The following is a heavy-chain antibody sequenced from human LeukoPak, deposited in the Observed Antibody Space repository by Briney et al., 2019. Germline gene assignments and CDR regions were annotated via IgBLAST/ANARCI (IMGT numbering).Heavy chain of an antibody. J-gene: IGHJ4*02. CDR1: GYTFTSYD. Sequence: GASVKVSCKASGYTFTSYDINWVRQATGQGLEWMGWMNPNSGSTGYAQNFQGRVTMTRNTAISTAYMELSSLRSEDTAVYFCARGPRGGQLGGYWGQGTLVTVSS. CDR3: ARGPRGGQLGGY. CDR2: MNPNSGST. D-gene: IGHD3-16*01. V-gene: IGHV1-8*01.